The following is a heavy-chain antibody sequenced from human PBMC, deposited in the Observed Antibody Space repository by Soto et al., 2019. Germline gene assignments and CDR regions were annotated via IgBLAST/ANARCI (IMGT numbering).Heavy chain of an antibody. CDR2: ISYDGSNK. CDR3: AKETPGSSRPRGREVYYFDY. D-gene: IGHD1-26*01. Sequence: GGSLRLSCAASGFTFSSYGMHWVRQAPGKGLEWVAVISYDGSNKYYADSVKGRFTISRDNSKNTLYLQMNSLRAEDTAVYYCAKETPGSSRPRGREVYYFDYWGQGTLVTVSS. V-gene: IGHV3-30*18. CDR1: GFTFSSYG. J-gene: IGHJ4*02.